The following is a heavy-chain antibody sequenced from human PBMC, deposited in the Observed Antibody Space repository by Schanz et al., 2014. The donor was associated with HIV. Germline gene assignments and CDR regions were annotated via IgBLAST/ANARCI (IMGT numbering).Heavy chain of an antibody. V-gene: IGHV3-23*01. Sequence: EVQLLESGGGLVQPGGSLRLSCAASGFTFGSYAMSWVRQAPGKGLEWVSGISWSSGNIGYADSVKGRFTISRDDSKNTLYLQMNSLRAEDTAVYYCARDRCNGGSCGLGYWGQGTLVTVSS. D-gene: IGHD2-15*01. CDR2: ISWSSGNI. CDR1: GFTFGSYA. J-gene: IGHJ4*02. CDR3: ARDRCNGGSCGLGY.